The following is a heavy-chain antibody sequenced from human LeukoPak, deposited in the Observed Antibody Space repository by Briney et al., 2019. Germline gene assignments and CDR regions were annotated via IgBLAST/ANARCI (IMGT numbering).Heavy chain of an antibody. CDR2: ISYDGSDK. CDR1: GFTFSTYG. V-gene: IGHV3-30*03. Sequence: PGGSLRLSCTASGFTFSTYGMHWVRQAPGKGLEWVAVISYDGSDKYYADSVKGRFTISRDNSKNTVSLQMNSLRTEDTALYYCARDFGVVNTFDYWGQGTLVTVSS. D-gene: IGHD3-3*01. J-gene: IGHJ4*02. CDR3: ARDFGVVNTFDY.